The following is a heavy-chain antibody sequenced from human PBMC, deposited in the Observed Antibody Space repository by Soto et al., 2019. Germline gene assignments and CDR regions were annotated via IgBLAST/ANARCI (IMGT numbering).Heavy chain of an antibody. CDR2: INHGGST. CDR1: CGSFNNYY. Sequence: QVQLQQWGAGLLKPSETLSLTCAVYCGSFNNYYWSWIRQPPGKGLEWIGEINHGGSTNYNPSLKSRVTMSVDTSKNQFSLKLSSVTAADTAVYYCARTSRFDCWGQGTLVTVSS. J-gene: IGHJ4*02. CDR3: ARTSRFDC. V-gene: IGHV4-34*01. D-gene: IGHD6-6*01.